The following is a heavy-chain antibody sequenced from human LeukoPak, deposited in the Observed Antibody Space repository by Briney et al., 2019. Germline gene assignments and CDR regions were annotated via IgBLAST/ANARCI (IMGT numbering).Heavy chain of an antibody. Sequence: ASVEVSCKASGYTFTGYYMHWVRQAPGQGLEWMGWINPNSGGTNYAQKFQGRVTMTRDTSISTAYMELSRLRSDDTAVYYCARDHYDILTGYSRSDELDYWGQGTLVTVSS. CDR2: INPNSGGT. D-gene: IGHD3-9*01. CDR1: GYTFTGYY. CDR3: ARDHYDILTGYSRSDELDY. J-gene: IGHJ4*02. V-gene: IGHV1-2*02.